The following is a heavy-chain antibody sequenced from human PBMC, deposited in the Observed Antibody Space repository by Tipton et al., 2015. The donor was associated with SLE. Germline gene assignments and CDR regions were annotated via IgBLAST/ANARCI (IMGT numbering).Heavy chain of an antibody. CDR3: ARLGADSSGYYLYWFDP. CDR1: GYTFTSYG. Sequence: QLVQSGAEVKKPGASVKVSCKASGYTFTSYGISWVRQAPGQGLEWMGWISPHNHNTEYAQKFQGRVTMTADTSTSAAYLELRSLRSDDTAVYYCARLGADSSGYYLYWFDPWGQGTLVTVSS. CDR2: ISPHNHNT. D-gene: IGHD3-22*01. J-gene: IGHJ5*02. V-gene: IGHV1-18*01.